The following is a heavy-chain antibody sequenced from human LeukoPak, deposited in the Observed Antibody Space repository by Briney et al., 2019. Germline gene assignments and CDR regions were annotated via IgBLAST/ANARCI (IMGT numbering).Heavy chain of an antibody. J-gene: IGHJ6*02. CDR2: ISSSSSYI. CDR3: ARCVVVPGAHYYYYYYGMDV. D-gene: IGHD2-2*01. Sequence: PGGSLRLSCAASGFTFSSYSRNWVRQAPGKGLEWVSSISSSSSYIYYADSVKGRFTISRDNAKNSLYLQMNSLRAEDTAVYYCARCVVVPGAHYYYYYYGMDVWGQGTTVTVSS. CDR1: GFTFSSYS. V-gene: IGHV3-21*01.